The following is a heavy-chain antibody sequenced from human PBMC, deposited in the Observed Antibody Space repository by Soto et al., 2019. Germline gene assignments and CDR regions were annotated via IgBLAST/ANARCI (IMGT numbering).Heavy chain of an antibody. D-gene: IGHD5-12*01. J-gene: IGHJ4*02. CDR1: GFTFSDHY. Sequence: EVQLAESGGGLVQPGGSLRLSCAASGFTFSDHYMDWVRQAPGKGLEWVGRSRDKVHSHTTEYAASVKGRFTISRGDSETSLYLQMNSLKTEDTAVYYCASGVVSTGYFDYWGQGTLVTVSS. CDR3: ASGVVSTGYFDY. CDR2: SRDKVHSHTT. V-gene: IGHV3-72*01.